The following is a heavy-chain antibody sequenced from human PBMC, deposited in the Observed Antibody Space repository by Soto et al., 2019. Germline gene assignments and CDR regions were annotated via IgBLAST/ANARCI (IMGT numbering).Heavy chain of an antibody. CDR1: GFTFNIYA. J-gene: IGHJ4*02. Sequence: QVQLVESGGGVVQPGRSLRLSCVASGFTFNIYAMHWARQAPGKGLEWLAVISYEGSDKHYGDFVKGRFTISRDNSRNTLDLQMDSLRPDDTAVYYCARDHRASGWYAVESWGPGTLVTVSS. V-gene: IGHV3-30-3*01. D-gene: IGHD6-19*01. CDR3: ARDHRASGWYAVES. CDR2: ISYEGSDK.